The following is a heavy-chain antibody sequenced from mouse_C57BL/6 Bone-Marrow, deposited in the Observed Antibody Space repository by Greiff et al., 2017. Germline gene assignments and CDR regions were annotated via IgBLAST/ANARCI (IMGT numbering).Heavy chain of an antibody. J-gene: IGHJ3*01. CDR3: AGGSSYGAWFAY. CDR1: GYAFSSSW. V-gene: IGHV1-82*01. Sequence: QVQLQQSGPELVKPGASVKISCKASGYAFSSSWMNWVKQRPGKGLEWIGRIYPGDGDTNYNGKFKGKATLTADKSSSTAYMQLSSLTSEDSAVYFCAGGSSYGAWFAYWGQGTLVTVSA. CDR2: IYPGDGDT. D-gene: IGHD1-1*01.